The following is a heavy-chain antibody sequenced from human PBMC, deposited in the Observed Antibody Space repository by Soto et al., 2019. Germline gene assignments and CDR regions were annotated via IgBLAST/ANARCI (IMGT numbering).Heavy chain of an antibody. D-gene: IGHD3-16*01. Sequence: GASVKVSCKASGGTLSSYAISWVRQAPGQGLEWMGGIIPIFGTANYAQKFQGRVTITADKSTSTAYMELRSLRSDDTAIYYCARLTGVFRLVLDYWGQGTQVTVSS. CDR2: IIPIFGTA. CDR1: GGTLSSYA. V-gene: IGHV1-69*06. CDR3: ARLTGVFRLVLDY. J-gene: IGHJ4*02.